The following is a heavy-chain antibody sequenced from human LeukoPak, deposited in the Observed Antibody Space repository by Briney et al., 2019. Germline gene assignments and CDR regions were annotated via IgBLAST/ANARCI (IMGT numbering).Heavy chain of an antibody. Sequence: PSETLSLTCTVSGGSISGYYWSWIRQPPGKGLEWIGYIYYTGSTNYNPSLKSRVTISVDTSKNQFSLKLSSVTAADTAVYYCARYASGSYRQFDYWGQGTLVTVSS. D-gene: IGHD3-10*01. V-gene: IGHV4-59*01. CDR2: IYYTGST. J-gene: IGHJ4*02. CDR1: GGSISGYY. CDR3: ARYASGSYRQFDY.